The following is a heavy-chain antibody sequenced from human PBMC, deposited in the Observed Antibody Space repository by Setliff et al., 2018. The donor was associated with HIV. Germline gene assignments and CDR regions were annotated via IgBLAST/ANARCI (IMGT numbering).Heavy chain of an antibody. CDR2: ITAGNGNT. V-gene: IGHV1-3*01. CDR1: GDTFNNYA. Sequence: ASVKVSCKASGDTFNNYAISWVRQAPGQGLEWMGGITAGNGNTEYSQKFQGRVTITRDTSASTVYLELSSLRSEDTAVFYCASPLSPATPTYWGQGTLVTVAS. CDR3: ASPLSPATPTY. J-gene: IGHJ4*02. D-gene: IGHD2-15*01.